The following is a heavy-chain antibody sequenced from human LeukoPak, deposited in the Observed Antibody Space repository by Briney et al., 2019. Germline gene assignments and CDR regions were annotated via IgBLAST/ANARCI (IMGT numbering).Heavy chain of an antibody. CDR3: ARMDIVVVPAAPPDY. V-gene: IGHV1-18*01. Sequence: AASVKVSCKASGYTFTSYGISWVRQAPGRGLEWMGWISAYNGNTNYAQKLQGRVTMTTDTSTSTAYMELRSLRSDDTAVYYCARMDIVVVPAAPPDYWGQGTLVTVSS. D-gene: IGHD2-2*03. CDR2: ISAYNGNT. J-gene: IGHJ4*02. CDR1: GYTFTSYG.